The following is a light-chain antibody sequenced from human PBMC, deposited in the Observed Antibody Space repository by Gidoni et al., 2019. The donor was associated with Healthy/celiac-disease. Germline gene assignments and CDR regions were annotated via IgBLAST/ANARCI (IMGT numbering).Light chain of an antibody. CDR2: KAS. V-gene: IGKV1-5*03. CDR1: QSISSW. CDR3: QQYNSYWT. Sequence: DIQMTQSPSTLSASVGDRVTITCRASQSISSWLAWYQQKPGKAPKLLIYKASSLESGVPSRFSGSVSGTEFTLTISSLQPDDFATYYCQQYNSYWTFGGGTKVEIK. J-gene: IGKJ4*01.